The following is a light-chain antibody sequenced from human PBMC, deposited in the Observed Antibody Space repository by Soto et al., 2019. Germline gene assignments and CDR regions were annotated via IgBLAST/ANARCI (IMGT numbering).Light chain of an antibody. Sequence: SVLTQPASVSGSPGQSITISCTGTSSDVGGYNYVSWYQQHPGKAPKFMIYDVSNRPSGVSNRFSGSKSGNTASLAISWLQAEDEADYYCSSYTTSNTRQIVFGAGTKVTVL. V-gene: IGLV2-14*01. CDR2: DVS. CDR1: SSDVGGYNY. CDR3: SSYTTSNTRQIV. J-gene: IGLJ1*01.